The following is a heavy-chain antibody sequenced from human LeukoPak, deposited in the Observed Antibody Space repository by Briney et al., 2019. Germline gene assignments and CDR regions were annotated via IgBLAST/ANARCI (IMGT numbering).Heavy chain of an antibody. Sequence: PSETLSLTCAVYGGSFSGYYWSWIRQPPGKGLEWIGEINHSGGTNYNPSLKSRVTISVDTSKNQFSLKLSSVTAADTAVYYCAREWYYDILTGYYRSAFDYWGQGTLVTVSS. CDR3: AREWYYDILTGYYRSAFDY. CDR1: GGSFSGYY. J-gene: IGHJ4*02. V-gene: IGHV4-34*01. D-gene: IGHD3-9*01. CDR2: INHSGGT.